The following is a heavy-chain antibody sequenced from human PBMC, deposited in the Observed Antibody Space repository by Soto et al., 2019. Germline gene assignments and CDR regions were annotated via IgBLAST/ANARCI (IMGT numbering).Heavy chain of an antibody. CDR1: GYIFTTYS. V-gene: IGHV1-46*01. D-gene: IGHD6-25*01. J-gene: IGHJ4*02. Sequence: QVQLVQSGAEMKRPGASVILSCKASGYIFTTYSIHWVRQTAGQGLEWMAKVDPRDGSTGYAQKFRGRVAMAWDTSTGTASMEVSSLTSHDTATYYCARVRSSGREFDYWGQGTQVTVSS. CDR3: ARVRSSGREFDY. CDR2: VDPRDGST.